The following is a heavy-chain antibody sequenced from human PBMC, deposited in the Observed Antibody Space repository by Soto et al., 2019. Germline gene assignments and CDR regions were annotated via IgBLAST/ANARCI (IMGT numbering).Heavy chain of an antibody. CDR2: TYYRSNWRH. Sequence: SQTLSLTCAISGDSVSSNTAAWNWIRSSPSRGLEWLGRTYYRSNWRHDYAVSVKSRITVNPDTSKNNFSLQLNSVTPDDTAVYYCARGVAGSGFDLWGQGTLVHVSS. J-gene: IGHJ4*02. CDR1: GDSVSSNTAA. CDR3: ARGVAGSGFDL. V-gene: IGHV6-1*01. D-gene: IGHD6-19*01.